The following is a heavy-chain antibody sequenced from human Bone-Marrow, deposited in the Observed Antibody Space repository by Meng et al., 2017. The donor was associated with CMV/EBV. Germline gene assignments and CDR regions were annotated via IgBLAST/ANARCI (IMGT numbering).Heavy chain of an antibody. J-gene: IGHJ4*02. CDR2: IVVGSGNT. V-gene: IGHV1-58*01. Sequence: SVKVSCKASGFTFTSSAVQWVRQARGQRLEWIGWIVVGSGNTNYAQKFQERVTITRDMSTSTAYMELSSLRSEDTAVYYWAAGGVITKIVVWGQGTLVTVSS. CDR3: AAGGVITKIVV. D-gene: IGHD3-22*01. CDR1: GFTFTSSA.